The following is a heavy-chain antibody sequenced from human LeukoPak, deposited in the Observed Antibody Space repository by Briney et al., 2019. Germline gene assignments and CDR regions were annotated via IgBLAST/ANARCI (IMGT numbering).Heavy chain of an antibody. CDR1: GFTFSSYG. CDR3: AKDRYSYAFEYSDS. J-gene: IGHJ4*02. D-gene: IGHD5-18*01. CDR2: ISNDGSKK. Sequence: PGGSLRLSCAASGFTFSSYGMHWVRQAPGKGLDRXAVISNDGSKKYYADSVKGRFTISRDNSKNTLSLQVSSLRTEDTAVYYCAKDRYSYAFEYSDSWGQGTQVTVSS. V-gene: IGHV3-30*18.